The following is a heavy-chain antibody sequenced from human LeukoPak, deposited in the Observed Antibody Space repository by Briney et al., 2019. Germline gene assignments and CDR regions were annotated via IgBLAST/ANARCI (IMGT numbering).Heavy chain of an antibody. D-gene: IGHD5-18*01. CDR1: GFTFSSYG. Sequence: GGSLRLSCAASGFTFSSYGMHWVRQAPGKGLEWVAVISYDGSNKYYADSVKGRFTISRDNSKNTLYLQMHSLRAEDTAVYYCAKVGYSYGSFDYWGQGTLVTVSS. J-gene: IGHJ4*02. CDR3: AKVGYSYGSFDY. V-gene: IGHV3-30*18. CDR2: ISYDGSNK.